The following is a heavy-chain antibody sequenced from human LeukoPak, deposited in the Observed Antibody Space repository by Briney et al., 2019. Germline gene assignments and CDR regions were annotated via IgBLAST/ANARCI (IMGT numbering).Heavy chain of an antibody. Sequence: ASVKVSCKASGYTFTSYDINWVRQATGQGLEWMGWMNPNSGNTGYAQKFQGRVTMTRNTSISTAYMELSSLRSEDTAVYYRARGRLDDFWSGYLDGMDVWGQGTTVTVSS. V-gene: IGHV1-8*01. CDR1: GYTFTSYD. CDR3: ARGRLDDFWSGYLDGMDV. CDR2: MNPNSGNT. D-gene: IGHD3-3*01. J-gene: IGHJ6*02.